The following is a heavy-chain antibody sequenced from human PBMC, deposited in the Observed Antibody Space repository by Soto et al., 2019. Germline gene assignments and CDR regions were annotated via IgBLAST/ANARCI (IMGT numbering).Heavy chain of an antibody. Sequence: LSLTCTVSGGSISSYYWSWIRQPAGKGLEWIGRIYTSGSTNYNPSLKSRVTMSVDTSKNQFSLKLSSVTAADTAVYYCAGEPRRYYYDSSGYFEEYFQHWGQGTLVTVSS. CDR1: GGSISSYY. J-gene: IGHJ1*01. D-gene: IGHD3-22*01. CDR3: AGEPRRYYYDSSGYFEEYFQH. CDR2: IYTSGST. V-gene: IGHV4-4*07.